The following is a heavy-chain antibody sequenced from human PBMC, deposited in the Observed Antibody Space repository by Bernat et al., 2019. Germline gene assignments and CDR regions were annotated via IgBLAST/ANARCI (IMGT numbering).Heavy chain of an antibody. CDR1: GGSFSGYQ. CDR3: ARRPDGFDV. CDR2: INHSGST. Sequence: QVQLQQWGAGLLKPSETLSLTCAAYGGSFSGYQWSWVRQPPGKRLEWIGEINHSGSTNYNPSLKSRVTISVETSKNQFSIKLSSVTAADTAVYYCARRPDGFDVWGQGTMVTVSS. V-gene: IGHV4-34*01. J-gene: IGHJ3*01.